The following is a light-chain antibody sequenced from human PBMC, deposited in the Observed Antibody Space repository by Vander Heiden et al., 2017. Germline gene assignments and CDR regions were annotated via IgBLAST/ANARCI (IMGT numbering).Light chain of an antibody. CDR2: RND. Sequence: QSVLTEPPSVSGTPGQRVTIPCSGSSTNIGSNSVFWYQQLPGMAPKLLVFRNDQRPSGVPDRFSGSKSGTSASLAISGLRSEDEADYFCAAWDDSLSAPVFGGGTKVTVL. CDR1: STNIGSNS. J-gene: IGLJ3*02. V-gene: IGLV1-47*01. CDR3: AAWDDSLSAPV.